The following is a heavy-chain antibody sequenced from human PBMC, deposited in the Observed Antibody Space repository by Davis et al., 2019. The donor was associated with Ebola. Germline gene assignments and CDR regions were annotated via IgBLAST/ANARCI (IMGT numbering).Heavy chain of an antibody. Sequence: PSETLSLTCAISGDSVSSNSAAWNWIRQSPSRGLEWLGWTYYRSKWFNNYAESVEGRITISPDTSKNYFSLQLNSVTPDDTAVYYCARGEQWLWYFENWGQGAVVTVSS. V-gene: IGHV6-1*01. D-gene: IGHD6-19*01. CDR3: ARGEQWLWYFEN. CDR2: TYYRSKWFN. CDR1: GDSVSSNSAA. J-gene: IGHJ4*02.